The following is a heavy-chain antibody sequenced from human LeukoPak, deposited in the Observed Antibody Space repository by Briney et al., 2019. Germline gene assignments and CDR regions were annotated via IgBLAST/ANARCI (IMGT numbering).Heavy chain of an antibody. D-gene: IGHD3-10*01. Sequence: GASVKVSCKASGYTFTSYGISWVRQAPGQGLEWMGWISAYNGNTNYAQKLQGRVTMTTDTSTSTAYMELRSLRSDDTAVYYCARGGPVLLGFGVLLGDYSGMAVGGKGPTVTVPS. V-gene: IGHV1-18*04. CDR3: ARGGPVLLGFGVLLGDYSGMAV. J-gene: IGHJ6*04. CDR2: ISAYNGNT. CDR1: GYTFTSYG.